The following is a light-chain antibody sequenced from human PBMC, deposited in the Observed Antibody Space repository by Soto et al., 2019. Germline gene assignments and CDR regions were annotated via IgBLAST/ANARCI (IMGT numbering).Light chain of an antibody. CDR2: KVS. V-gene: IGKV2-30*01. Sequence: VVMTQSPLSLPVTLGQPASISCRSSQSLVYSDGNTYLNWFQQRPGHSPRRLIYKVSNRDSGVPDRFSGSGSGTDFTLKISRVEAEDFGVYYCMQDRHWPPTFGPGTKVDIK. CDR1: QSLVYSDGNTY. J-gene: IGKJ3*01. CDR3: MQDRHWPPT.